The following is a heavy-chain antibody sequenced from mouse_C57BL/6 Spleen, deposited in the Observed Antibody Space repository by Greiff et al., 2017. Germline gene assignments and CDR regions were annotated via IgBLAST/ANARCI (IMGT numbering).Heavy chain of an antibody. J-gene: IGHJ1*03. Sequence: EVKLVESGGGLVKPGGSLKLSCAASGFTFSDSGMHWVRQAPEKGLEWVAYISSGSSTIYYADTVKGRFTISRDNAKNTLFLQMTSLRSEDTAMYYCARPPAVSNWYFDVWGTGTTVTVSS. CDR2: ISSGSSTI. CDR3: ARPPAVSNWYFDV. V-gene: IGHV5-17*01. CDR1: GFTFSDSG.